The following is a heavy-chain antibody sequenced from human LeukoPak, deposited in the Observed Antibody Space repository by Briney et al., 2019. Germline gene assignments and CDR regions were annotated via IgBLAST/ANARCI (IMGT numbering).Heavy chain of an antibody. J-gene: IGHJ4*02. CDR2: IYHSGST. Sequence: SETLSLTCAISGYSISSGYYWGWIRQPPGKGLERIGSIYHSGSTYYNPSLKSRVTISVDTSKNQFSLKLSSVTAADTAVYYCAREGGYSYGYGAFDYWGQGTLVTVSS. D-gene: IGHD5-18*01. CDR3: AREGGYSYGYGAFDY. V-gene: IGHV4-38-2*02. CDR1: GYSISSGYY.